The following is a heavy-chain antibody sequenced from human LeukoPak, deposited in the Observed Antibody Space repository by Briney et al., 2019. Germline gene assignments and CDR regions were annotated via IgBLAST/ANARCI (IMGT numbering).Heavy chain of an antibody. J-gene: IGHJ4*02. CDR1: GGTFSSYA. CDR2: IIPIFGTA. D-gene: IGHD2-15*01. V-gene: IGHV1-69*13. Sequence: SVKVSCKASGGTFSSYAISWVRQAPGQGLEWMGGIIPIFGTANYAQKFQGRVTIIADESTSTAYMELSSLRSEDTAVYYCARDKGAYSGPFDYWGQGTLVTVSS. CDR3: ARDKGAYSGPFDY.